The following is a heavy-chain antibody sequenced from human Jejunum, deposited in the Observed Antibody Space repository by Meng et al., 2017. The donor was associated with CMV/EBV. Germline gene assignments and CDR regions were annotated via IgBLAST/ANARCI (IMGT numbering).Heavy chain of an antibody. J-gene: IGHJ4*02. CDR2: IYGSGHEI. D-gene: IGHD1/OR15-1a*01. V-gene: IGHV3-23*01. CDR1: GFTFNAYT. CDR3: AKWLAEQSVFHY. Sequence: SCAASGFTFNAYTRTWVRQAPGKGLEWVSHIYGSGHEIHYADSVKGRFTISRDNSRNTLYLEMNSLRTEDTAVYFCAKWLAEQSVFHYWGQGTLVTVSS.